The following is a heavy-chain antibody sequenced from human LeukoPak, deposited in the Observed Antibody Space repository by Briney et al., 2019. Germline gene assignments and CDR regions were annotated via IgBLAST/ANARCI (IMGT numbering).Heavy chain of an antibody. CDR3: ATSWNALRDY. J-gene: IGHJ4*02. D-gene: IGHD1-1*01. Sequence: SVKVPCKASGGTFSSYAISWVRQAPGQGLEWMGGIIPIFGTANYAQKFQGRVTITADESTSTAYMELSSLRSEDTAVYYCATSWNALRDYWGQGTLVTVSS. V-gene: IGHV1-69*01. CDR1: GGTFSSYA. CDR2: IIPIFGTA.